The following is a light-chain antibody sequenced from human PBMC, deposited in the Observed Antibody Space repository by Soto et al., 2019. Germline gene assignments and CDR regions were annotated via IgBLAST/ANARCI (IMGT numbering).Light chain of an antibody. CDR2: ETD. Sequence: EIVLTQSPATLSLSPGETATLSCRASQSVSNFLAWYQQKPGQAPRLLIYETDHRATGIPDRFSGSGSGTDFALTITSLEPEDSAVYHCQQRSNWPPTFGQGSNLEIK. J-gene: IGKJ2*01. CDR1: QSVSNF. V-gene: IGKV3-11*01. CDR3: QQRSNWPPT.